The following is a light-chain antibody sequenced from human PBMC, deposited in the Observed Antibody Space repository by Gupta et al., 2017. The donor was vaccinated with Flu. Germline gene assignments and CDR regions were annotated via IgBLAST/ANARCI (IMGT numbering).Light chain of an antibody. CDR1: QDITNY. V-gene: IGKV1-33*01. CDR3: QQYDTLPDT. Sequence: DIQMTQSPSSLSASIGDRVTITCQASQDITNYLNWYQQKPGKAPNLLIYDVSNLQTGVPSRLRGSGSGTDFSLTISSLQPEDIATYYCQQYDTLPDTFGQGTRLEI. CDR2: DVS. J-gene: IGKJ2*01.